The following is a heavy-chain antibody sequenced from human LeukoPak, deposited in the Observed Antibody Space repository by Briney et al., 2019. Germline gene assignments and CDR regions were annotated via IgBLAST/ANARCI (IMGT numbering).Heavy chain of an antibody. V-gene: IGHV3-23*01. D-gene: IGHD5-24*01. J-gene: IGHJ4*02. Sequence: GGSLRLSCAASGFTFSSYGMSWVRQAPGKGLEWVSAISGSGGATYYADSVKGRFTISRDNSKNTLYLQMNSLRAEDTAVYYCAKNHSDGYLDYWGQGTPVTVSS. CDR1: GFTFSSYG. CDR3: AKNHSDGYLDY. CDR2: ISGSGGAT.